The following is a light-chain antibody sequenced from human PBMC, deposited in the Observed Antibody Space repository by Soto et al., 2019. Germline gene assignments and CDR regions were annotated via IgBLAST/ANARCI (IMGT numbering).Light chain of an antibody. V-gene: IGKV3-20*01. CDR3: QQYGSSPIT. CDR1: QSVISTY. Sequence: EIVLTQSPGPLSLSPGERATLSCRSSQSVISTYLAWYQQKHGQAPRLIIYGASSRATGIPDRFSGSGSGTDFTLTISRLEPEDVAVYYCQQYGSSPITLGQGTRLEI. J-gene: IGKJ5*01. CDR2: GAS.